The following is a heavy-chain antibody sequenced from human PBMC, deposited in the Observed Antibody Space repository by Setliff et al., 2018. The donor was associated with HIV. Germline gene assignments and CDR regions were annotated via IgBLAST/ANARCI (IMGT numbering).Heavy chain of an antibody. D-gene: IGHD3-22*01. CDR3: ARDPRYYDSSGYSGY. Sequence: KSSETLSLTCTVSGASISSRSYYWAWIRQPPGKGLEWIGTIYYSGSTYYNPSLKSRVTISVDTSKNQFSLKLSSVTAADTAVYYCARDPRYYDSSGYSGYWGQGTLVTVSS. J-gene: IGHJ4*02. CDR2: IYYSGST. V-gene: IGHV4-39*07. CDR1: GASISSRSYY.